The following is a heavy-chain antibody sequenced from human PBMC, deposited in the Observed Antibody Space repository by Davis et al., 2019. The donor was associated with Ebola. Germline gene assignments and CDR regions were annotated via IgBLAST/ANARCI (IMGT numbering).Heavy chain of an antibody. D-gene: IGHD3-10*01. J-gene: IGHJ4*02. CDR2: MNPNSGNT. V-gene: IGHV1-8*02. CDR1: GYTFTGYY. Sequence: ASVKVSCKASGYTFTGYYMHWVRQAPGQGLEWMGWMNPNSGNTGYAHKFQGRVTMTRNTSISTAYMEVSSLRSEDTAVYYCARAPTWSQINYYCFDYWGQGTLVTVSS. CDR3: ARAPTWSQINYYCFDY.